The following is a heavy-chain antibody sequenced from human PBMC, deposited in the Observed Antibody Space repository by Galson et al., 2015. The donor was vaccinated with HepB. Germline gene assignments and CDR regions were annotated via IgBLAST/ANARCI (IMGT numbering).Heavy chain of an antibody. CDR3: AREGSSSGWYPSFDY. V-gene: IGHV1-69*13. J-gene: IGHJ4*02. Sequence: SVKVSCKASGGTFSSYAISWVRQAPGQGLEWMGGIIPIFGTANYAQKFQGRVTITADESTSTAYMELSSLRSEDTAVYYCAREGSSSGWYPSFDYWGQGTLVTVSS. CDR2: IIPIFGTA. CDR1: GGTFSSYA. D-gene: IGHD6-19*01.